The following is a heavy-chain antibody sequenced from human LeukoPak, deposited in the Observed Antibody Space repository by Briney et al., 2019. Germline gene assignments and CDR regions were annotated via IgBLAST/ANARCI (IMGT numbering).Heavy chain of an antibody. Sequence: GGSLRLSCAASAFTFSAYGMHWVRQTPGKGLEWVAFIRFDGVNKYYADSVKGRFTISRDSFKNTLYLQMNSLRPEDTAVYYCAKEGDYYGSGSYRDGFDIWGQGTRATVSS. CDR2: IRFDGVNK. CDR3: AKEGDYYGSGSYRDGFDI. D-gene: IGHD3-10*01. CDR1: AFTFSAYG. J-gene: IGHJ3*02. V-gene: IGHV3-30*02.